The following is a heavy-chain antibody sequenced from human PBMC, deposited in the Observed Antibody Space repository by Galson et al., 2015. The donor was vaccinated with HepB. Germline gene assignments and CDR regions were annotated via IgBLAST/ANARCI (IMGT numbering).Heavy chain of an antibody. J-gene: IGHJ6*02. CDR2: IYSGGST. V-gene: IGHV3-66*02. CDR1: GFTVSSNY. CDR3: ARSSCSSTSCYWYYYYGMDV. D-gene: IGHD2-2*01. Sequence: SLRLSCAASGFTVSSNYMSWVRQAPGKGLEWVSVIYSGGSTYYADSVKGRFTISRDNSKNTLYLQMNSLRAEDTAVYYCARSSCSSTSCYWYYYYGMDVWGQGTTVTVSS.